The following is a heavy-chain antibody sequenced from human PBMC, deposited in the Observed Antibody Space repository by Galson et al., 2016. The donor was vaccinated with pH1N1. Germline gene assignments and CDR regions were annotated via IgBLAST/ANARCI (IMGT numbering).Heavy chain of an antibody. J-gene: IGHJ5*02. CDR1: GVTLSNKY. CDR3: ARDTGA. Sequence: SLRLSFAASGVTLSNKYISWVRQAPGKGLEWVSRFYRGGDKYYADSVKGRFTVSRDSSKNTVYLQMNSLRAEDTAVYYCARDTGAWGQGTLVTVSS. D-gene: IGHD7-27*01. CDR2: FYRGGDK. V-gene: IGHV3-53*01.